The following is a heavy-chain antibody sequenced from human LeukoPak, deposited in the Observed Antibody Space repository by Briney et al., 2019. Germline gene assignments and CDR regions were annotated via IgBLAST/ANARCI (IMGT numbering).Heavy chain of an antibody. CDR3: ARVRWFGELNWFDP. D-gene: IGHD3-10*01. CDR1: GYTFTSYA. J-gene: IGHJ5*02. Sequence: VASVKVSCKASGYTFTSYAMHWVRQAPGQRLEWMGWINAGNGNTKYSQKFQGRVTITRETSASTAYMELRSLRSEDTAVYYCARVRWFGELNWFDPWGQGTLVTVSS. CDR2: INAGNGNT. V-gene: IGHV1-3*01.